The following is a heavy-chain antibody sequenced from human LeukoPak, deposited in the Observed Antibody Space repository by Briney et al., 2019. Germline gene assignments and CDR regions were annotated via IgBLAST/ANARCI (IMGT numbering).Heavy chain of an antibody. V-gene: IGHV4-39*07. CDR2: IYHSGST. D-gene: IGHD3-10*01. CDR3: ASPKRWGDYFDY. Sequence: SSEALSLTCTVSGGSISTSSYYWGWVRQPAGKGLEWIGSIYHSGSTYYNPSLKSRVTISVDTSKNQFSLKLSSVTAADTAVYYCASPKRWGDYFDYWGQGTLVTVSS. CDR1: GGSISTSSYY. J-gene: IGHJ4*02.